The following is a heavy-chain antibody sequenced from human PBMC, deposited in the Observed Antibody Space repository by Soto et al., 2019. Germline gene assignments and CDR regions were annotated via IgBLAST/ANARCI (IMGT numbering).Heavy chain of an antibody. D-gene: IGHD6-19*01. Sequence: SETLSLTCTVSGGSISSSSYYWGWIRQPPGKGLEWIGSIYYSGSTYYNPSLKSRVTISVDTSKNQFSLKLSSVTAADTAVYYCARHVVIAVAGTLNPYFDYWGQGTLVTVSS. CDR3: ARHVVIAVAGTLNPYFDY. CDR2: IYYSGST. J-gene: IGHJ4*02. V-gene: IGHV4-39*01. CDR1: GGSISSSSYY.